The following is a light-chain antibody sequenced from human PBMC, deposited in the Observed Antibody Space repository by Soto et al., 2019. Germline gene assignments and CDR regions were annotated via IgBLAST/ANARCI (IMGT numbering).Light chain of an antibody. CDR2: GAS. Sequence: EIVLTQSPGTLSLSTGERATLSCRASQSVSSNYLAWYQQKPGQAPRLLIYGASSRATGIPDRFSGSGSGTDCTLTISILEPEDFAVYYCHQYGSLYTFGQGTQVEIK. J-gene: IGKJ2*01. CDR1: QSVSSNY. CDR3: HQYGSLYT. V-gene: IGKV3-20*01.